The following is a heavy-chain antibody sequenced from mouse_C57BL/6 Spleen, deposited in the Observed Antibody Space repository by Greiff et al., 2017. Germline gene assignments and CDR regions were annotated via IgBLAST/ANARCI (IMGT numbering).Heavy chain of an antibody. D-gene: IGHD2-5*01. CDR2: IHPNSGST. V-gene: IGHV1-64*01. J-gene: IGHJ4*01. CDR3: ASAYYSNYDAMDY. Sequence: VKLQQPGAELVKPGASVKLSCKASGYTFTSYWMHWVKQRPGQGLEWIGMIHPNSGSTNYNEKFKSKATLTVDKSSSTAYMQLSSLTSEDSAVYYCASAYYSNYDAMDYWGQGTSVTVSS. CDR1: GYTFTSYW.